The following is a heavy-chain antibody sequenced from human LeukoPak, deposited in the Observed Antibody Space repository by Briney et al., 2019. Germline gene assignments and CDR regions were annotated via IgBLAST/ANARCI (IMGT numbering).Heavy chain of an antibody. Sequence: GALLRSCAASGFTFSSYEMNWVRRAPGKGREWVSYISSSGSTIYYADSVKGRFTISRDNAKNTLYLQMNSLRAEDTAVYYCARLPDLYCSSTSCYENFDYWGQGTLVSVSS. CDR1: GFTFSSYE. CDR3: ARLPDLYCSSTSCYENFDY. CDR2: ISSSGSTI. D-gene: IGHD2-2*01. V-gene: IGHV3-48*03. J-gene: IGHJ4*02.